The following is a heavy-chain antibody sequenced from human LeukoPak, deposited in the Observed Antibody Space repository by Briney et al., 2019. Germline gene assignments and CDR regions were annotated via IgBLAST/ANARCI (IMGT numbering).Heavy chain of an antibody. CDR3: AYSTVVTRGYY. D-gene: IGHD4-23*01. CDR1: GYSISSGYY. CDR2: MYYTGST. Sequence: SETLSLTCTVSGYSISSGYYWGWIRQPPGKGLEWIGSMYYTGSTYNSPSLKSRVTISVDTSKNQFSLKLSSVTAADTAVYYCAYSTVVTRGYYWGQGTLVTVSS. J-gene: IGHJ4*02. V-gene: IGHV4-38-2*02.